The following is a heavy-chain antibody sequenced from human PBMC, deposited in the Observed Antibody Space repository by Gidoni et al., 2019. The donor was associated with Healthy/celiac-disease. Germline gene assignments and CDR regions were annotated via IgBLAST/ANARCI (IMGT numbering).Heavy chain of an antibody. Sequence: EVQLVESGGGLVKPGGSLRLSCAASGFTFSNAWMSWVRRAPGKGRGWVGRIKSKTDGGTTDSAAPGKGRLTISRDDSKNTLYLQRNSLKTEDTAVYYCTTVIMTNPAWWGQGTLVTVSS. CDR1: GFTFSNAW. J-gene: IGHJ4*02. CDR3: TTVIMTNPAW. D-gene: IGHD2-8*01. CDR2: IKSKTDGGTT. V-gene: IGHV3-15*01.